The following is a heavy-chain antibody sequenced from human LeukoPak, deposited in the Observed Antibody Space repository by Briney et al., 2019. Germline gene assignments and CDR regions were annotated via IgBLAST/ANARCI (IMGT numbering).Heavy chain of an antibody. J-gene: IGHJ4*02. CDR1: GFTFSNAW. CDR3: TTAMYRDGYNSHY. D-gene: IGHD5-12*01. CDR2: IKSKTDGGTT. Sequence: PGGSLRLSCAASGFTFSNAWMSWVRQAPGKGLEWVGRIKSKTDGGTTDYAAPVKGRFTISRDDSKNTLYLQMNSLKTEDTAVYYCTTAMYRDGYNSHYWGQGTLVTVSS. V-gene: IGHV3-15*01.